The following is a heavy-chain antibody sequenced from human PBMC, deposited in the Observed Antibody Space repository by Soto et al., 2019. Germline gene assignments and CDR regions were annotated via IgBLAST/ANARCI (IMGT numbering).Heavy chain of an antibody. D-gene: IGHD3-3*01. J-gene: IGHJ4*02. Sequence: WWSPRLSCWGSVFAFANFGMGWFRQAPGKGLYWVSGISSSGRRTYYADSVKGRFTISRDNSKSTLYLQMDSLRADDTAVYYCAKVAKSGVVIEHFDSWGQGSLVTVSS. CDR2: ISSSGRRT. V-gene: IGHV3-23*01. CDR1: VFAFANFG. CDR3: AKVAKSGVVIEHFDS.